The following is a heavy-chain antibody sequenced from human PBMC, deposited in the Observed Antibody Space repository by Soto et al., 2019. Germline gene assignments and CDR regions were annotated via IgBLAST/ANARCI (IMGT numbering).Heavy chain of an antibody. CDR1: GFTFSSSA. CDR3: AKDRHYPRDYFHY. Sequence: GGSLRLSCAASGFTFSSSAISWVRQAPGKGLEWVSAVSANGQGIYYADSVRGRFTISRDNSKNTVFLHMDSLSAEDTAAYYCAKDRHYPRDYFHYWGQGTLVTVSS. D-gene: IGHD3-10*01. CDR2: VSANGQGI. V-gene: IGHV3-23*01. J-gene: IGHJ4*02.